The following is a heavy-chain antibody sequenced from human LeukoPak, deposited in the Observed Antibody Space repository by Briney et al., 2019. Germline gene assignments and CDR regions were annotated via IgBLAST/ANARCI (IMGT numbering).Heavy chain of an antibody. V-gene: IGHV3-48*01. D-gene: IGHD3-22*01. Sequence: PGGSLRLSCAVSGFTFSGYSMKWVRQAPGKGLEWVSFISSSSTTIYHADSVKGRFTASRDNAKNSLYLQMDSLRAEDTAVYYCATDREDYDSSGYYLSDAFDIWGQGTVATVSS. CDR2: ISSSSTTI. CDR1: GFTFSGYS. CDR3: ATDREDYDSSGYYLSDAFDI. J-gene: IGHJ3*02.